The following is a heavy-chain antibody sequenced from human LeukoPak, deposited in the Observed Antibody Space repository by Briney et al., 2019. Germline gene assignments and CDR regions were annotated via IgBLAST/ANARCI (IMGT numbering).Heavy chain of an antibody. V-gene: IGHV3-30*04. CDR3: ARDLGYSGYAGGH. D-gene: IGHD5-12*01. J-gene: IGHJ4*02. CDR2: ISYDGSNK. Sequence: GGSLRLSCAASGLTFSSYAMHWVRQAPGKGLEWVAVISYDGSNKYYADSVKGRFTISRDNSKNTLYLQMNSLRAEDTAVYYCARDLGYSGYAGGHWGQGTLVTVSS. CDR1: GLTFSSYA.